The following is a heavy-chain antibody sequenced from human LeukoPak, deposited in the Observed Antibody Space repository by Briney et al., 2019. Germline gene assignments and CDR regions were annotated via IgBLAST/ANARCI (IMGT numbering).Heavy chain of an antibody. CDR1: GFTFTSYA. Sequence: GGSLRLSCAASGFTFTSYAMGWVRQAPGKGLEWVSAISGSGSSTYYADSVKGRFTISRDNSKNTLYLQMNSLRAEDTAVYYCARVTRRFVAADAFDIWGQGTMVTVSS. V-gene: IGHV3-23*01. J-gene: IGHJ3*02. D-gene: IGHD3-3*01. CDR2: ISGSGSST. CDR3: ARVTRRFVAADAFDI.